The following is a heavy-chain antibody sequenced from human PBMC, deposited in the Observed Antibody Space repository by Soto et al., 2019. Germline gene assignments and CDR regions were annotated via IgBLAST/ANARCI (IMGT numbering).Heavy chain of an antibody. CDR3: SNYRVRDRIYSFDY. Sequence: GGSLRLSCAASGFTFSRYAMSWVRQAPGKGLEWVSVISGSGSRTYYGDSVKGRFTISRDKSKNTVYLQMNSLTVEDAAVSSCSNYRVRDRIYSFDYWGQGALVTVSS. CDR1: GFTFSRYA. CDR2: ISGSGSRT. D-gene: IGHD2-15*01. J-gene: IGHJ4*02. V-gene: IGHV3-23*01.